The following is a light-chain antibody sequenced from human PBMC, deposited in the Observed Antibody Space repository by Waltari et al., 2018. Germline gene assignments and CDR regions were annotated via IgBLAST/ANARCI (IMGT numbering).Light chain of an antibody. CDR2: AAS. Sequence: DIQMTQSPSSLSASVGDRVTITCRARQGISDYLAWYQQKPGKVPKLLISAASTVQSGDPSRVSGSGSVTDFTLTMSSLQPEDVATYYCQNYNSAPRTFGQGTKVEIK. CDR1: QGISDY. CDR3: QNYNSAPRT. V-gene: IGKV1-27*01. J-gene: IGKJ1*01.